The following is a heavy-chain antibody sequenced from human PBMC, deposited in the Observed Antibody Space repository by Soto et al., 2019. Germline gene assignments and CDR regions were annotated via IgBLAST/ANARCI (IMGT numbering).Heavy chain of an antibody. V-gene: IGHV4-34*01. CDR3: ARDYSYYYYYGMDV. D-gene: IGHD2-15*01. CDR1: GGSFSGYY. CDR2: INHSGST. Sequence: LSLTCAVYGGSFSGYYWSWIRQPPGKGLEWIGEINHSGSTNYNPSLKSRVTISVDTSKNQFSLKLSSVTAADTAVYYCARDYSYYYYYGMDVWGQGTTVTVSS. J-gene: IGHJ6*02.